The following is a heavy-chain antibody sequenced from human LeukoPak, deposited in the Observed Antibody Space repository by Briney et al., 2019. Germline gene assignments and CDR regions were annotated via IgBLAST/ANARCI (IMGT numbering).Heavy chain of an antibody. Sequence: SETLSLTCTVSGGSISSYYWSWIRQPPGKGLEWIGYIYYSGSTNYNPSLKSRVTMSVDTSKNQFSLKLSSVTAADTAVYYCARGSTVTTTVYYFDYGDQEPLVTVSS. J-gene: IGHJ4*02. V-gene: IGHV4-59*12. CDR1: GGSISSYY. D-gene: IGHD4-17*01. CDR3: ARGSTVTTTVYYFDY. CDR2: IYYSGST.